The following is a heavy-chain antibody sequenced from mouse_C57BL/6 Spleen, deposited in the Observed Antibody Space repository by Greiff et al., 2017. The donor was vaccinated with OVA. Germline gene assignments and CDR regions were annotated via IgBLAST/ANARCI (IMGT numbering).Heavy chain of an antibody. V-gene: IGHV1-69*01. Sequence: QPGAELVMPGASVKLSCKASGYTFTSYWMHWVKQRPGQGLEWIGEIDPSDSYTNYNQKFKGKSTLTVDKSSSTAYMQLSSLTSEDSAVYYCARNYDYLFAYWGQGTLVTVSA. CDR2: IDPSDSYT. D-gene: IGHD2-4*01. CDR1: GYTFTSYW. CDR3: ARNYDYLFAY. J-gene: IGHJ3*01.